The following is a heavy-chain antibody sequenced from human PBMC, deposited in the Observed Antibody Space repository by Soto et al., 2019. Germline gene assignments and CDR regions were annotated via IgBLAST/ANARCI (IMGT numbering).Heavy chain of an antibody. D-gene: IGHD2-15*01. CDR1: GFIFRSYI. CDR3: ARDGFCRGGSCLEGMEV. CDR2: MSSDGTAK. J-gene: IGHJ6*01. V-gene: IGHV3-30*04. Sequence: LRLSCAASGFIFRSYIMHWVRQAPGKGLEWVALMSSDGTAKYYADSVKGRFTISRDNAKNTVSLQMDSLRPEDTGVYFCARDGFCRGGSCLEGMEVLGQWTTLTLSS.